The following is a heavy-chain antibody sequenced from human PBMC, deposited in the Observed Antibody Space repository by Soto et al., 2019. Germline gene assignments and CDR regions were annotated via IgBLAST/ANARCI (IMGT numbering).Heavy chain of an antibody. V-gene: IGHV3-33*01. D-gene: IGHD1-26*01. CDR1: ESIFSGYG. CDR2: IRYDGSNI. J-gene: IGHJ4*02. CDR3: ARDGVGGTVFFGYLDY. Sequence: QVQLVESGGGVVQPGRSLRLSCVVSESIFSGYGMHWVRQAPGKGLEWVAIIRYDGSNIHYADSVRGRFAISRDNSKNTLYLQMDSLRAEDTAVYYCARDGVGGTVFFGYLDYWGQGALVTVSS.